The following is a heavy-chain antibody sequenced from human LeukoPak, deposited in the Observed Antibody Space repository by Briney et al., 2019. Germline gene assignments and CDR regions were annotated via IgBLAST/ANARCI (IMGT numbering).Heavy chain of an antibody. CDR3: ASVEGVDFRWYFEL. V-gene: IGHV3-13*01. J-gene: IGHJ2*01. CDR2: IGTAGDT. CDR1: GFTFSSYD. Sequence: PGGSLTLSCAASGFTFSSYDMHWVRQATGRGVEGVSAIGTAGDTYYPGSVKGRFTISRENAKNSLYLQMNSLRAGDTAVYYCASVEGVDFRWYFELWGRGTLVTVSS.